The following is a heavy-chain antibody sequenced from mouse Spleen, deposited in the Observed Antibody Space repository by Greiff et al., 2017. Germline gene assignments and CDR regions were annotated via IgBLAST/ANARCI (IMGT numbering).Heavy chain of an antibody. D-gene: IGHD2-14*01. CDR2: ISNLAYSI. J-gene: IGHJ3*01. Sequence: EVQLVESGGGLVKPGGSLKLSCAASGFTFSDYGMAWVRQAPGKGPEWVAFISNLAYSIYYADTVTGRFTISRENAKNTLYLEMSSLRSEDTAMYYCARHSYRYGGTWFAYWGQGTLVTVSA. CDR1: GFTFSDYG. V-gene: IGHV5-15*01. CDR3: ARHSYRYGGTWFAY.